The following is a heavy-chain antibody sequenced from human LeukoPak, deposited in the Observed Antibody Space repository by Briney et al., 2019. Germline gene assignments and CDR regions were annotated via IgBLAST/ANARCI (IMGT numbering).Heavy chain of an antibody. CDR3: ARARYSYTGIIDY. Sequence: GGSLRLSCAASGFTFSSYGMHWVRQAPGKGLEWVAVISFDGSNKYYADSVKGRFTISRDNARNTVYLQLNSLRAEDTAVYYCARARYSYTGIIDYWGQGTLVTVSS. CDR1: GFTFSSYG. J-gene: IGHJ4*02. V-gene: IGHV3-30*03. CDR2: ISFDGSNK. D-gene: IGHD5-18*01.